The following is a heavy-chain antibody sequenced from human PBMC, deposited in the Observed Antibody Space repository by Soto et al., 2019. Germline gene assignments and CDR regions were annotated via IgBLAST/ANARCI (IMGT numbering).Heavy chain of an antibody. CDR3: AKQKDIQGFDY. V-gene: IGHV3-23*01. J-gene: IGHJ4*02. CDR2: ISDSGGRI. CDR1: GFTFSSYA. D-gene: IGHD2-15*01. Sequence: EVQLLESGGGLVQPGGSLRLSCAASGFTFSSYAMSWVRQAPGKGLEWLSGISDSGGRIYYADSVKGRFTISRDNSKNTLYLQMNSLRAEDTAVYYCAKQKDIQGFDYCGQGTLVTVSS.